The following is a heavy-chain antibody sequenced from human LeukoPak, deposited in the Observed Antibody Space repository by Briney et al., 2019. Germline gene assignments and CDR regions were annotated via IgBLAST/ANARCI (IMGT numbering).Heavy chain of an antibody. CDR1: GFTFSSYG. J-gene: IGHJ4*02. CDR3: AKDWGAYYGSATPPDY. Sequence: GGSLRLSCAASGFTFSSYGMHWVRXAPGKXXEXVAFIRYDGSNKYYADSVKGRFTISRDNSKNTLYLQMNSLRAEDTAVYYCAKDWGAYYGSATPPDYWGQGTLVTVSS. CDR2: IRYDGSNK. D-gene: IGHD3-10*01. V-gene: IGHV3-30*02.